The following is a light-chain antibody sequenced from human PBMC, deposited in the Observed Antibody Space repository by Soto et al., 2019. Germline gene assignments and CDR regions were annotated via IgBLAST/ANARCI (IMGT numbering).Light chain of an antibody. CDR3: QQSYSTPRLT. CDR2: AAS. J-gene: IGKJ4*01. CDR1: QSISSY. Sequence: DIQMTQSPSSLSASVGDRVTITCRASQSISSYLNWYQQKPGKAPKLLIYAASSLQSGVPSRFSGGGSGTDFTLTISSLQPEEFATYYCQQSYSTPRLTFGGGTKVEIK. V-gene: IGKV1-39*01.